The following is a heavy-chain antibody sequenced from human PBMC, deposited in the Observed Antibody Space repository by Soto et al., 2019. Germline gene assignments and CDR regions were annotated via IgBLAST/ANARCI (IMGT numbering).Heavy chain of an antibody. V-gene: IGHV1-18*01. J-gene: IGHJ3*02. CDR1: GGTFSSYA. CDR3: ARDYYYDSSGYRDAFDI. Sequence: GASVKVSFKASGGTFSSYAISWVRQAPGQGLEWMGWISAYNGNTNYAQKLQGRVTMTTDTSTSTAYMELRSLRSDDTAVYYCARDYYYDSSGYRDAFDIWGQGTMVTVSS. D-gene: IGHD3-22*01. CDR2: ISAYNGNT.